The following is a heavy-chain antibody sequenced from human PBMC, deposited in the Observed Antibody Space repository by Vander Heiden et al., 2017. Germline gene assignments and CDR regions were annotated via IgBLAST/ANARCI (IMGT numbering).Heavy chain of an antibody. D-gene: IGHD7-27*01. CDR1: GFTFSTYA. J-gene: IGHJ4*02. CDR2: ISGSGGTT. CDR3: AKEWAGDPLW. Sequence: EVQLLDSGGGLVQPGGSLRLSCAASGFTFSTYAMTWVRQAPGKGLQWVSSISGSGGTTYYADSVKGRFTISRDNSKNTLYVQMNSLRAEDTAMYYCAKEWAGDPLWWGQGTLVTVSS. V-gene: IGHV3-23*01.